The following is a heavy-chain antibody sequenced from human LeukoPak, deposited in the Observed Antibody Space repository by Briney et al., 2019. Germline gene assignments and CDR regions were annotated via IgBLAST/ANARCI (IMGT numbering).Heavy chain of an antibody. J-gene: IGHJ4*02. D-gene: IGHD5-18*01. V-gene: IGHV1-46*01. CDR3: ARGGLQLLAPLDY. Sequence: GASVNVSCKASGYTFTSYYMHWVRQAPGQGLEWMGIINPSAGSTSYAQKFQGRVTMTRDTSTSTVYMELSSLRSEDTAVYHCARGGLQLLAPLDYWGQGTLVTVSS. CDR1: GYTFTSYY. CDR2: INPSAGST.